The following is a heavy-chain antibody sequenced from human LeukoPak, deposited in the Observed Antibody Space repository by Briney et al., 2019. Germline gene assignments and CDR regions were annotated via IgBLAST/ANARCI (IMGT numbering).Heavy chain of an antibody. CDR2: INAGNGNT. D-gene: IGHD2-15*01. Sequence: ASVKVSCKASGYTFTSYAMHWVRQAPGQRLEWMGWINAGNGNTKYSQEFQGRVTITRDTSASTAYMELSSLRSEDMAVYYCARGCSGGSCYWNWLDPWGQGTLVTVSS. CDR1: GYTFTSYA. V-gene: IGHV1-3*03. J-gene: IGHJ5*02. CDR3: ARGCSGGSCYWNWLDP.